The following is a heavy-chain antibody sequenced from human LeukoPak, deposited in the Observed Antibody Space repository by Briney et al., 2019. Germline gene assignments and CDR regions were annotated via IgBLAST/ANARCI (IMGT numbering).Heavy chain of an antibody. CDR3: ARDKGSYDYVWGSYRYNYFDY. CDR2: IIPIFGTA. D-gene: IGHD3-16*02. CDR1: GGTFSSYA. V-gene: IGHV1-69*06. J-gene: IGHJ4*02. Sequence: SVKVSCKASGGTFSSYAISWVRQAPGQGLEWMGGIIPIFGTANYAQKFQGRVTITADKSTSTAYMELSSLRSEDTAVYYCARDKGSYDYVWGSYRYNYFDYWGQGTLVTVSS.